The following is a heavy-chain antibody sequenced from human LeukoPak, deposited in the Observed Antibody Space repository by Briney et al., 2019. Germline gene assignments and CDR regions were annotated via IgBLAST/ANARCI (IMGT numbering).Heavy chain of an antibody. CDR2: ISWNSGSI. CDR1: GFTFDDYA. J-gene: IGHJ5*02. V-gene: IGHV3-9*01. CDR3: AKSKTGSSWYGSNWFDP. Sequence: GGSLRLSCAASGFTFDDYAMHWVRQAPGKGLEWASGISWNSGSIGYADSVKGRFTISRDNAKNSLYLQMNSLRAEDTALYYCAKSKTGSSWYGSNWFDPWGQGTLVTVSS. D-gene: IGHD6-13*01.